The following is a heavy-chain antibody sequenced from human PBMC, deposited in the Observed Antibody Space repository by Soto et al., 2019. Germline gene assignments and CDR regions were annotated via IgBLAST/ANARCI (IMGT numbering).Heavy chain of an antibody. CDR2: ISGSGDGT. V-gene: IGHV3-23*01. CDR1: GFTFSSYA. Sequence: EVQLLESGGGLVQPGGSLRLSCAASGFTFSSYAMRWVRQAPGKGLEWISDISGSGDGTHYADSVKGRFTISRDNSKNTLLLERHSLRVEDTALYYCVKDRSSSGWYGNFACWGQGALVTVSS. CDR3: VKDRSSSGWYGNFAC. J-gene: IGHJ4*02. D-gene: IGHD6-19*01.